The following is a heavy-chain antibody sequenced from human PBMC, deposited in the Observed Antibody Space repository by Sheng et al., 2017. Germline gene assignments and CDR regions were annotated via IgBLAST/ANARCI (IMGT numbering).Heavy chain of an antibody. CDR1: GFTFSNAW. CDR3: TTPGERITMVRGVLYYFDY. CDR2: IKSKTDGGTT. V-gene: IGHV3-15*01. J-gene: IGHJ4*02. D-gene: IGHD3-10*01. Sequence: EVQLVESGGGLVKPGGSLRLSCAASGFTFSNAWMSWVRQAPGKGLEWVGRIKSKTDGGTTDYAAPVKGRFTISRDDSKNTLYLQMNSLKTEDTAVYYCTTPGERITMVRGVLYYFDYWGQGTLVTVSS.